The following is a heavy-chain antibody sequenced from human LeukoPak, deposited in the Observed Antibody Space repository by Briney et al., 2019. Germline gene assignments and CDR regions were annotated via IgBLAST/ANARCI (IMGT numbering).Heavy chain of an antibody. CDR1: GGSLSSGSYY. D-gene: IGHD6-13*01. V-gene: IGHV4-61*02. Sequence: PSQTLSLTCTVSGGSLSSGSYYWGWFRQPAGTGLPWIGRIYTSGSTNYNPSLKSRVTISVDTSKNQFSLKLSFVTAADTAVYYCARAPYSSSGYWFNPWGQGTLVTVSS. CDR2: IYTSGST. CDR3: ARAPYSSSGYWFNP. J-gene: IGHJ5*02.